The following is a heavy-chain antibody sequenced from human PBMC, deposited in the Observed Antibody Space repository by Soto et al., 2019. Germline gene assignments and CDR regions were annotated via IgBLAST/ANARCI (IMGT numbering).Heavy chain of an antibody. Sequence: QVQLVESGGGVVQPGRSLRLSCAASGFTFSSYGMHWVRQAPGKGLEWVAVISYDGSNEYYADCVKGRFTIPRDNSKNTRYLQMNCLRAEDTAVYYCAIDAGGSACFDYWGQGTLVTVSS. D-gene: IGHD1-26*01. V-gene: IGHV3-30*03. J-gene: IGHJ4*02. CDR2: ISYDGSNE. CDR1: GFTFSSYG. CDR3: AIDAGGSACFDY.